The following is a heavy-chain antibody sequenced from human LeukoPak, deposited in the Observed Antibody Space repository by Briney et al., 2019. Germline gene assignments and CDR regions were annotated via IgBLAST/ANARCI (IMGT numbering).Heavy chain of an antibody. V-gene: IGHV4-34*01. D-gene: IGHD1-14*01. J-gene: IGHJ3*02. CDR2: INRIGST. Sequence: PSETLSLTCAVYGGSFSGYYWTWIRQPPGKGLEWIGDINRIGSTNYNPSLKSRVTISVDTSNNHFSLKLRSVTAADTAVYYCASRRVTRKGTFDIWGQGTMVTVSS. CDR3: ASRRVTRKGTFDI. CDR1: GGSFSGYY.